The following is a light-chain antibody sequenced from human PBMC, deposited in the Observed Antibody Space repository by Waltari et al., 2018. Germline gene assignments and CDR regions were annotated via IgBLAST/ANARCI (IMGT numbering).Light chain of an antibody. Sequence: SMLTQPPSASGTPGQRVTISCSGSSSNVGSNSVNWFQHLPGAAHKLLIYDYDQRPSGVPDRFSGSKSGTSASLVISGLQSDDEADYYCAAWEDSLNGVLFGGGTKLTVL. CDR3: AAWEDSLNGVL. V-gene: IGLV1-44*01. J-gene: IGLJ2*01. CDR2: DYD. CDR1: SSNVGSNS.